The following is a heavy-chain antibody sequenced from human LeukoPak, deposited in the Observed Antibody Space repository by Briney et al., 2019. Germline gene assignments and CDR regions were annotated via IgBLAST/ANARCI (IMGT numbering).Heavy chain of an antibody. J-gene: IGHJ4*02. CDR1: GGSISKNY. V-gene: IGHV4-59*01. D-gene: IGHD4-17*01. CDR3: ARADHDYGDYSSFDY. CDR2: IYHSGST. Sequence: SETLSLTCSVSGGSISKNYWSWIRQPPGKGLEWVGYIYHSGSTHYNPSLKSRVTISVDTSKNQFSLKLSSVTAADTAVYYCARADHDYGDYSSFDYWGQGTLVTVSS.